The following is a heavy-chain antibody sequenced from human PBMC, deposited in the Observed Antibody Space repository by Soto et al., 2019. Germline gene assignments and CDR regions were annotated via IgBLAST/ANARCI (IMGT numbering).Heavy chain of an antibody. CDR3: ARDFVVPAAISLSPRYYYHGMDV. Sequence: ASVKVSCKASGYTFTGYYMHWARQAPGQGLEWIGWINPNSGGTNYAQKCQGWVTMTRDTSISTAYMELSRLRSDDTAVYYCARDFVVPAAISLSPRYYYHGMDVCGQGTTVTVSS. V-gene: IGHV1-2*04. CDR1: GYTFTGYY. D-gene: IGHD2-2*01. CDR2: INPNSGGT. J-gene: IGHJ6*02.